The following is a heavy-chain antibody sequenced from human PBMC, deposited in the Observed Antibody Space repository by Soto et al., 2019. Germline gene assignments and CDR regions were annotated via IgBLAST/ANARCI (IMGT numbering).Heavy chain of an antibody. CDR1: GFTFSSYS. D-gene: IGHD3-10*01. CDR3: ARDPPLFTMGRWYYYGMDV. V-gene: IGHV3-21*01. Sequence: EVQLVESGGGLVKPGGSLRLSCAASGFTFSSYSMNWVRQAPGKGLEWVSSISSSSSYIYYADSVKGRFTISRDNAKNXLXXQMNSLRAEDTAVYYCARDPPLFTMGRWYYYGMDVWGQGTTVTVSS. J-gene: IGHJ6*02. CDR2: ISSSSSYI.